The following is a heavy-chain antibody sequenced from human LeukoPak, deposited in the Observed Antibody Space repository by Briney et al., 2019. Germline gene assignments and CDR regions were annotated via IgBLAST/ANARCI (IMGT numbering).Heavy chain of an antibody. CDR1: GYTFTSYY. CDR2: INPSGGST. D-gene: IGHD3-10*01. Sequence: ASVKVSCKASGYTFTSYYMHWVRQAPGQGLEWMGIINPSGGSTSYAQKFQGRVTMTRDTSTSTVYMELSSLRSEDTAVYYCAREGDGSGSYYEYYFDYWGQGTLATVSS. CDR3: AREGDGSGSYYEYYFDY. V-gene: IGHV1-46*01. J-gene: IGHJ4*02.